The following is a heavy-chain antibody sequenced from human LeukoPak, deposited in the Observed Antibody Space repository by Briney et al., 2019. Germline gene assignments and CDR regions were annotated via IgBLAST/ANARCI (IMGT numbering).Heavy chain of an antibody. CDR2: ISSSSSYI. V-gene: IGHV3-21*01. CDR1: GFTFSSYS. Sequence: PGGSLRLSCAASGFTFSSYSMNWVRQAPGKGLEWVSSISSSSSYIYYADSVKGRFTISRDNAKNSLYLQMNSLRAEDTAVYYCARDIDSSSWDYYFDYWGQGTLVTVSS. J-gene: IGHJ4*02. D-gene: IGHD6-13*01. CDR3: ARDIDSSSWDYYFDY.